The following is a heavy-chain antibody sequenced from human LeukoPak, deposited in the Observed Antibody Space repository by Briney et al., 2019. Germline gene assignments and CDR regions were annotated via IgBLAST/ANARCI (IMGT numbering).Heavy chain of an antibody. CDR1: GYTLTELS. V-gene: IGHV1-24*01. Sequence: ASVRVSCKVSGYTLTELSMHWVRQAPGKGLEWMGGFDPEDGETIYAQKFQGRVTMTEDTSTDTAYMELSSLRSEDTAVCYCATEEGLGRFNDAFDIWGQGTMVTVSS. CDR3: ATEEGLGRFNDAFDI. J-gene: IGHJ3*02. D-gene: IGHD3-10*01. CDR2: FDPEDGET.